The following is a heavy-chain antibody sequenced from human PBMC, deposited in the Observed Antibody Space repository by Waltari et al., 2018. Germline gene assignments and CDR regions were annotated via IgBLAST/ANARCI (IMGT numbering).Heavy chain of an antibody. CDR1: GFTFSSYA. Sequence: QVQLVESGGGVVKPGRSLRLSCAASGFTFSSYAMPWVRQAPGKGLEWVAVISYDGSNKYYADSVKGRFTISRDNSKNTLYLQMNSLRAEDTAVYYCARDSGTDYYYGMDVWGQGTTVTVSS. CDR3: ARDSGTDYYYGMDV. CDR2: ISYDGSNK. D-gene: IGHD6-13*01. J-gene: IGHJ6*02. V-gene: IGHV3-30*01.